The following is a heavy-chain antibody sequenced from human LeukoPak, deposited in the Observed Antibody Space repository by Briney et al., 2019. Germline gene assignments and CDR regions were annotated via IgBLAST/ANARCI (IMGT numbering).Heavy chain of an antibody. CDR3: ARGGDKNVM. CDR2: IKEDGGQK. V-gene: IGHV3-7*03. D-gene: IGHD3-10*01. Sequence: GGSLRLSCVDSGFSFSSYWMSWFRQAPGKGLEWVANIKEDGGQKHYLDSVKGRFTIFRDNAKNTLYLQMDSLRAEDTAVYYCARGGDKNVMGGQGTLVTVSS. J-gene: IGHJ4*02. CDR1: GFSFSSYW.